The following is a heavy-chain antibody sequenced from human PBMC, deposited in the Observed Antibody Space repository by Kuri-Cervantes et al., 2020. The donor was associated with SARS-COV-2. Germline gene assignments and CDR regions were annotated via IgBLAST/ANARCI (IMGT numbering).Heavy chain of an antibody. Sequence: GESLKISCAASGLSFRSHAMHWVRQAPGKGLEWVAVVSYDGNNKYHADSVKGRFTISRDNAKNSLYLQMNSLRAEDTAVYYCARIGELGIPDYWGQGTLVTVSS. CDR1: GLSFRSHA. V-gene: IGHV3-30-3*01. J-gene: IGHJ4*02. CDR2: VSYDGNNK. CDR3: ARIGELGIPDY. D-gene: IGHD7-27*01.